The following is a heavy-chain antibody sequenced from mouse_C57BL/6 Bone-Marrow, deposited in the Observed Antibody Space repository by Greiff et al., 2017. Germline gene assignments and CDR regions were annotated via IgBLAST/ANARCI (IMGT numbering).Heavy chain of an antibody. Sequence: EVKLVESEGGLVQPGSSMKLSCTASGFTFSDYYMAWVRQVPEKGLEWVANINYDGSSTYYLDSLKSRFIISRDNAKNMLYLQMSSLKSEDTATYYCARVRYYGSRDYYAMDYGCQGKGATVSA. CDR2: INYDGSST. D-gene: IGHD1-1*01. J-gene: IGHJ4*01. CDR1: GFTFSDYY. V-gene: IGHV5-16*01. CDR3: ARVRYYGSRDYYAMDY.